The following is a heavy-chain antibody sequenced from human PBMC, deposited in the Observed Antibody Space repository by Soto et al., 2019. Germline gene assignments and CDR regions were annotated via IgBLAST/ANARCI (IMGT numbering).Heavy chain of an antibody. J-gene: IGHJ6*02. CDR3: AKLGTTTVPTSYFTGNYNGMDV. CDR1: GGSISSGDYY. Sequence: TLSLTCTVSGGSISSGDYYWSWIRQPPGKGLEWIGYIYYSGSTYYNPSLRSRLTISVDTSKNQFSLKLSSVTAADTAVYCCAKLGTTTVPTSYFTGNYNGMDVWGQGTTVTVSS. V-gene: IGHV4-30-4*01. D-gene: IGHD4-17*01. CDR2: IYYSGST.